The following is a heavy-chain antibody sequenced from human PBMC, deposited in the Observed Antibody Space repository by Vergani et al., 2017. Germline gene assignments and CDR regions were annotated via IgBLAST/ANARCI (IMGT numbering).Heavy chain of an antibody. V-gene: IGHV3-23*01. Sequence: EVQLLESGGGLVQPGGSLRVSCAASGFTFSSDAMSWVRQAPRKGLEWVSAINSGSTTYYADSVKGRFTIARDNYKNTVFLQMNSLRAEDTAVYYCAKEGRSGITPFVADWGQGTLVTVSS. D-gene: IGHD1-14*01. CDR1: GFTFSSDA. CDR3: AKEGRSGITPFVAD. J-gene: IGHJ4*02. CDR2: INSGSTT.